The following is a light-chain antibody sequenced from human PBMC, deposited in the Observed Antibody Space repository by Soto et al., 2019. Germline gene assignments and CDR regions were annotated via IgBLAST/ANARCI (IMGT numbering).Light chain of an antibody. J-gene: IGKJ1*01. CDR3: QQRSNWPWT. CDR1: QSVSSH. V-gene: IGKV3-11*01. CDR2: DAS. Sequence: EIVFTQSPATLSLSPGGKATLSCRASQSVSSHLAWYQQKPGQAPRLLIYDASNRATGIPARFSGSGSGTDFTLTISSLEPEDFAVYYSQQRSNWPWTFGQGTKV.